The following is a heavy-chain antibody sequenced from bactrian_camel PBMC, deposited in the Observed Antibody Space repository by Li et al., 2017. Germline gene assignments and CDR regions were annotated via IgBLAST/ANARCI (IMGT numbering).Heavy chain of an antibody. D-gene: IGHD2*01. Sequence: HVQLVESGGGSVQVGGSLTLSCTGSQYLKDSYCLAWFRQEPGKEREGVAVIAKDGITAYADAVKGRFTISQDNTKNTLYLQLNNLKPEDSAMYYCAAAAPDYSYCQYKLWGQGTQVTVS. CDR2: VIAKDGIT. CDR1: QYLKDSYC. CDR3: AAAAPDYSYCQYKL. V-gene: IGHV3S63*01. J-gene: IGHJ4*01.